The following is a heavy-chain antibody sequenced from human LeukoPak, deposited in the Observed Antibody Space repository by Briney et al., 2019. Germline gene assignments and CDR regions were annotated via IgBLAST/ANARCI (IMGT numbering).Heavy chain of an antibody. V-gene: IGHV1-18*01. D-gene: IGHD1-7*01. J-gene: IGHJ4*02. CDR2: ISAYNGNT. Sequence: ASVKVSCKASGYTFTSYGISWVRQAPGQGLEWMGWISAYNGNTNYAQKLQGRVTMTTDTSTSTAYMELRSLRSDDTAVYYCAREVPRGVTGTTRFPDYWGQGTLVTVSS. CDR3: AREVPRGVTGTTRFPDY. CDR1: GYTFTSYG.